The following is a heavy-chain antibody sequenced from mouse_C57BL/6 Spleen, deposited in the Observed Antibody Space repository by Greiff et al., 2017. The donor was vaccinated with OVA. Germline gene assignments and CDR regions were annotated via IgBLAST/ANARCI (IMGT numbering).Heavy chain of an antibody. V-gene: IGHV1-53*01. CDR2: INPSNGGT. D-gene: IGHD2-5*01. CDR3: ARGNYSNYRYFDV. Sequence: QVQLQQPGTDLVKPGASVKLSCKASGYTFTSYWMHWVKQRPGQGLEWIGNINPSNGGTNYNEKFKSKATLTADKSSSTAYMQLSSLTSEDSAVYYCARGNYSNYRYFDVWGTGTTVTVSS. J-gene: IGHJ1*03. CDR1: GYTFTSYW.